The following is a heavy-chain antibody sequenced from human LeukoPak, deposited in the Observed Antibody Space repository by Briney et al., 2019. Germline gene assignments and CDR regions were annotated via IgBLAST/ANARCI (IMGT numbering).Heavy chain of an antibody. CDR2: TQPSGTS. J-gene: IGHJ5*02. D-gene: IGHD1-1*01. Sequence: PSETLSLTCIVSAASNNSFYWSCLRHPAGKGLEWIGYTQPSGTSNIHTSLKSRVTISVDPSTNQFSLKLKSVTAANTAVYYCATKLPKKGWFDGGGQGTLVTVSA. CDR3: ATKLPKKGWFDG. V-gene: IGHV4-4*09. CDR1: AASNNSFY.